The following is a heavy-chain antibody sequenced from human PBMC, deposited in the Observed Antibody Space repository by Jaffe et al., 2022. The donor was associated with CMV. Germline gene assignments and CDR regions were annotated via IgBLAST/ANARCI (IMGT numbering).Heavy chain of an antibody. CDR2: IYYSGST. CDR3: ARLTLPNYYDSSGYEYYFDY. CDR1: GGSISSSSYY. J-gene: IGHJ4*02. D-gene: IGHD3-22*01. V-gene: IGHV4-39*01. Sequence: QLQLQESGPGLVKPSETLSLTCTVSGGSISSSSYYWGWIRQPPGKGLEWIGSIYYSGSTYYNPSLKSRVTISVDTSKNQFSLKLSSVTAADTAVYYCARLTLPNYYDSSGYEYYFDYWGQGTLVTVSS.